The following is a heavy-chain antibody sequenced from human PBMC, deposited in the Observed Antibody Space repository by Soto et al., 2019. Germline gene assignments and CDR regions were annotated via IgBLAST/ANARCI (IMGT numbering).Heavy chain of an antibody. CDR1: GFTFTSYW. V-gene: IGHV5-51*01. CDR2: IYPGDSGT. Sequence: GESLKISCRGSGFTFTSYWIAWVRQMPGKGLEWMGTIYPGDSGTSYSPSFQGQVTISADKSINTAYLQWSSLKASDTAMYYCAKHEGYCSSTTCSNFDYWGQGTLVTVSS. J-gene: IGHJ4*02. CDR3: AKHEGYCSSTTCSNFDY. D-gene: IGHD2-2*01.